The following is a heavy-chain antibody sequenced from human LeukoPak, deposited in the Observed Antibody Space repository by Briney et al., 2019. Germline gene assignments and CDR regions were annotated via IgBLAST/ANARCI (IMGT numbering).Heavy chain of an antibody. Sequence: SETLSLTCTVSGYSISSGYYWGWIRQPPGKGLEWIGSIYHSGSTYYNPSLKSRVTISVDTSKNQFSLKLSSVTAADTAVYYCARFAEGGSYPDYWGQGTLVTVSS. CDR1: GYSISSGYY. CDR2: IYHSGST. V-gene: IGHV4-38-2*02. J-gene: IGHJ4*02. CDR3: ARFAEGGSYPDY. D-gene: IGHD1-26*01.